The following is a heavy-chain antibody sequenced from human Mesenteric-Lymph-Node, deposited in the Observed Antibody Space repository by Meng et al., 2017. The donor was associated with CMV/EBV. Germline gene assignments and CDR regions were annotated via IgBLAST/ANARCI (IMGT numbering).Heavy chain of an antibody. Sequence: GESLKISCEASGFIVSSNYMSWVRQAPGKGLEWVSVLYTGGTTYYADPVKGRFTISRDNSKNTLYLQMNSLRGEDTAVYFCAKNLRDDYNNLYYLDYWGQGTLVTVSS. CDR1: GFIVSSNY. J-gene: IGHJ4*02. V-gene: IGHV3-66*02. CDR3: AKNLRDDYNNLYYLDY. D-gene: IGHD4-11*01. CDR2: LYTGGTT.